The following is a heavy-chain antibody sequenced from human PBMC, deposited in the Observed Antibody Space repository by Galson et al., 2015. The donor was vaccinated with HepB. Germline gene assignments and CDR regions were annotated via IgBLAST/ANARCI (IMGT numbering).Heavy chain of an antibody. Sequence: LRLSCAASGFTFSSYAMHWVRQAPGKGLEWVAVISYDGSNKYYADSVKGRFTISRDNSKNTLYLQMNSLRAEDTAVYYCARDRLIQLWAHAYYGMDVWGQGTTVTVSS. CDR2: ISYDGSNK. D-gene: IGHD5-18*01. CDR1: GFTFSSYA. CDR3: ARDRLIQLWAHAYYGMDV. J-gene: IGHJ6*02. V-gene: IGHV3-30-3*01.